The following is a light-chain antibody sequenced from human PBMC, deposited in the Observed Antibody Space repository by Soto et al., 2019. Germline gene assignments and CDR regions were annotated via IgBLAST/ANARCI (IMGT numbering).Light chain of an antibody. CDR1: SSDVGGYNY. J-gene: IGLJ2*01. CDR3: SSYTSRRLV. Sequence: QSVLTQPASVSGSPGQSITISCTGTSSDVGGYNYVSWYQQHPGKAPKVMIYEASNRPSGVSNRFSCSKSGNTASLTISGLQAEDEADYYCSSYTSRRLVFGGGTKVTVL. CDR2: EAS. V-gene: IGLV2-14*01.